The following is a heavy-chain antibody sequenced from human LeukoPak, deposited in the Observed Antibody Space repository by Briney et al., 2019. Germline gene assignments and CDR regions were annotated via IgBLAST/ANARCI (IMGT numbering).Heavy chain of an antibody. Sequence: SETLSLPCTVSGDSISSYYWRCIRQPPGEGLVWLGYFYYSGSITYNPCLKSQVTISIDTSKHQFSLNLSPVTAGHPAVYLCARTVVTLDWYFDLWGRGTLVSVSS. J-gene: IGHJ2*01. CDR3: ARTVVTLDWYFDL. D-gene: IGHD4-23*01. CDR2: FYYSGSI. V-gene: IGHV4-59*01. CDR1: GDSISSYY.